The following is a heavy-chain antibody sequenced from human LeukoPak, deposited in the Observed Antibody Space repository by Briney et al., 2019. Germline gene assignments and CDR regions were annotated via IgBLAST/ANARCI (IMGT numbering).Heavy chain of an antibody. D-gene: IGHD1-14*01. CDR3: ARDHATPRYYFDY. CDR1: GSTFSSYV. V-gene: IGHV3-30-3*01. Sequence: GRCLRPSRAPSGSTFSSYVIQWVRQAPGKWLGWGAVISDDGINTYYADSVKGRFTISRDNSKSALFLQLNSLRAEDTAVYYCARDHATPRYYFDYWGQGTLITVSS. CDR2: ISDDGINT. J-gene: IGHJ4*02.